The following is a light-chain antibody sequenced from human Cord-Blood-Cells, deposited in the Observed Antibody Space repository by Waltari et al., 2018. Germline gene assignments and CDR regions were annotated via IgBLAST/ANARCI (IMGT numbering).Light chain of an antibody. Sequence: AIQLTQSPSSLSASVGDRVTITCRASQGSSSDLAWYQQKPGKAAKLLIDDASSLESGVPSRFSGSGSGTDFTLTSSSLQPEDCATYYCQQFNSYPPVTFGGGTKVEIK. V-gene: IGKV1-13*02. CDR1: QGSSSD. CDR2: DAS. J-gene: IGKJ4*01. CDR3: QQFNSYPPVT.